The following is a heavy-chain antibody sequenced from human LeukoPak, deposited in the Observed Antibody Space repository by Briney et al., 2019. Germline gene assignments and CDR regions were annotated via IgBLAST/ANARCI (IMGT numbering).Heavy chain of an antibody. D-gene: IGHD4-17*01. CDR3: ATLYGDYVASVY. CDR1: GYSFTVYY. J-gene: IGHJ4*02. CDR2: INPNSGGT. V-gene: IGHV1-2*02. Sequence: GASVKVSCKASGYSFTVYYIHWVRQAPGQGLEWMGWINPNSGGTNYAQKFLGRVTMTRDTSISTAYMELSWLRSDDTAVYYCATLYGDYVASVYWGQGTLVTVSS.